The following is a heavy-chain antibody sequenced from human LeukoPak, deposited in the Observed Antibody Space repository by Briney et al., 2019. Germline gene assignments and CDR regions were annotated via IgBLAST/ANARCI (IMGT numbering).Heavy chain of an antibody. Sequence: PGGSLRLSCAASGFTFSSYSMNWVRQAPGKGLEWVSSISSSSSYIYYADSVKGRFTISRDNAKNSLYLQMNSLRAEDTAVYYCARDTELAVSGTFALHPKFDYWGQGILVTVSS. J-gene: IGHJ4*02. CDR3: ARDTELAVSGTFALHPKFDY. CDR2: ISSSSSYI. D-gene: IGHD6-19*01. CDR1: GFTFSSYS. V-gene: IGHV3-21*01.